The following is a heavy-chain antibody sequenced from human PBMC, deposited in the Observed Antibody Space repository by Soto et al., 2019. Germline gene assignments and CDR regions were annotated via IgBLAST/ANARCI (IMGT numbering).Heavy chain of an antibody. CDR2: ISSSGGST. CDR1: GFTFSSYA. D-gene: IGHD6-6*01. CDR3: AKDLVIFSSSHYGMEV. V-gene: IGHV3-23*01. J-gene: IGHJ6*02. Sequence: PGGSLRLSCAASGFTFSSYAMSWVRQAPGKGLEWVSAISSSGGSTYYADSVKGRFTISRDNSKNTLYLQMNSLRAEDTAVYYCAKDLVIFSSSHYGMEVWGQGTTVTVSS.